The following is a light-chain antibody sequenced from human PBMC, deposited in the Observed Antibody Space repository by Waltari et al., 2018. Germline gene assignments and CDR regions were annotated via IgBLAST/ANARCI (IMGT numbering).Light chain of an antibody. Sequence: IQLTQSPSSLSASVGGRVTIPCRASQVISSDLAWYQQKPGKAPKLLISASSTLQSGVPPRFSGSGSGTDFTLTISSLQPEDFATYYCQQLYSYPITFGGGTKVEIK. V-gene: IGKV1-9*01. CDR3: QQLYSYPIT. J-gene: IGKJ4*01. CDR2: ASS. CDR1: QVISSD.